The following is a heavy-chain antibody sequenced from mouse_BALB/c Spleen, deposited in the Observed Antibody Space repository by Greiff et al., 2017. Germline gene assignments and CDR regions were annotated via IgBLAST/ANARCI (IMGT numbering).Heavy chain of an antibody. V-gene: IGHV3-6*02. CDR1: GYSITSGYY. D-gene: IGHD2-14*01. J-gene: IGHJ4*01. CDR2: ISYDGSN. CDR3: ARKGDYRYDGGYAMDY. Sequence: EVQRVESGPGLVKPSQSLSLTCSVTGYSITSGYYWNWIRQFPGNKLEWMGYISYDGSNNYNPSLKNRISITRDTSKNQFFLKLNSVTTEDTATYYCARKGDYRYDGGYAMDYWGQGTSVTVSS.